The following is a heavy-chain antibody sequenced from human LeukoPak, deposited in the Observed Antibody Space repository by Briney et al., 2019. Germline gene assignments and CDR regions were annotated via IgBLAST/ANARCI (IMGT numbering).Heavy chain of an antibody. V-gene: IGHV1-69*04. CDR3: ARSADIVVVPAAPDDAFDI. CDR2: IIPILGIA. Sequence: SVKVSCKASGGTFSSYAISWVRQAPGQGLEWMGRIIPILGIANYAQKFQGRVTITADKSTGTAYMELSSLRSEDTAVYYCARSADIVVVPAAPDDAFDIWGQGTMVTVSS. D-gene: IGHD2-2*01. CDR1: GGTFSSYA. J-gene: IGHJ3*02.